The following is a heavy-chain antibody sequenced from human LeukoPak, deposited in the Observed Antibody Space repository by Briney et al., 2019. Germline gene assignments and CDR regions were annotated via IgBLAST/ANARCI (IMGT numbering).Heavy chain of an antibody. CDR1: GDTFTDHY. CDR2: ITPSGRGA. J-gene: IGHJ4*02. CDR3: ARQDEAGYYFDY. V-gene: IGHV1-2*02. Sequence: ASVKVSRKASGDTFTDHYVQWVRQAPGQGLEWMGWITPSGRGANSAQKFQGRLTLSRDTSISTVYMELTRLTSDDTAIYYCARQDEAGYYFDYWGQGTLVTVSS.